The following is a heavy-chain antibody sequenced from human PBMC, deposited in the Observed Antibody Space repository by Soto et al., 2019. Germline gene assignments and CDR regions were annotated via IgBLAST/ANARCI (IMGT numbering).Heavy chain of an antibody. CDR1: GFTFSSYA. D-gene: IGHD3-22*01. J-gene: IGHJ4*02. CDR3: ATIPARGHYYDSSGPDDY. V-gene: IGHV3-30-3*01. CDR2: ISYDGSNK. Sequence: ESGGGVVQPGRSLRLSCAASGFTFSSYAMHWVRQAPGKGLEWVAVISYDGSNKYYADSVKGRFTISRDNSKNTLYLQMNSLRAEDTAVYYCATIPARGHYYDSSGPDDYWGQGTLVTVSS.